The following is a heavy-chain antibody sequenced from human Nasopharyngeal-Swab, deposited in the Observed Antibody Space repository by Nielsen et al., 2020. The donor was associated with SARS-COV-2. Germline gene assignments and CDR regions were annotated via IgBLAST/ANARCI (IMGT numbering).Heavy chain of an antibody. V-gene: IGHV3-23*01. J-gene: IGHJ4*02. Sequence: GGSLRLSCAASGFTFSAYGMTWVRQAAGKGLEWVSGISRSGGSVDYAGSVKGRFTTSRVNSKNMVYLHMARLRVEDTALYYCVQGTTAPDVWGQGTLVTVSS. CDR2: ISRSGGSV. CDR1: GFTFSAYG. D-gene: IGHD1-7*01. CDR3: VQGTTAPDV.